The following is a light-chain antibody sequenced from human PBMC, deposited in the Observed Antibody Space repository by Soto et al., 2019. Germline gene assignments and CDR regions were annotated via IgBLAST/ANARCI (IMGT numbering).Light chain of an antibody. CDR1: QSISNW. Sequence: DIQITQSPSTLSASVGDRVTITCRANQSISNWLAWYQQKAGKAPKFLIYDASTLESGVPSRFSGSGSGTEFTLTISSLQPDDFATYYCQQYNSYSPWTFGQGTKVEIK. CDR2: DAS. CDR3: QQYNSYSPWT. J-gene: IGKJ1*01. V-gene: IGKV1-5*01.